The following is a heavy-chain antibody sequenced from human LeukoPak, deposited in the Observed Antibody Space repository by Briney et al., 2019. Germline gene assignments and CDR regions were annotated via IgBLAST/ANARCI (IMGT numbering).Heavy chain of an antibody. CDR3: ARGGEILRFLEWLSPYDY. CDR1: GYTFTSYG. D-gene: IGHD3-3*01. J-gene: IGHJ4*02. Sequence: GASVKVSCKASGYTFTSYGISWVRQAPGQGLEWMGWISAYNGNTNYAQRLQGRVTMTTDTSTSTAYMELRSQRSDDTAVYYCARGGEILRFLEWLSPYDYWGQGTLVTVSS. CDR2: ISAYNGNT. V-gene: IGHV1-18*01.